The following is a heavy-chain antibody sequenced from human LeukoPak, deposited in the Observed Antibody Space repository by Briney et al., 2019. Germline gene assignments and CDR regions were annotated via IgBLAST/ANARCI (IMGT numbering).Heavy chain of an antibody. CDR3: AKKAVAGSFHFDY. CDR2: ISGSGGST. Sequence: GGSLSLSCAASGFTFSNYAMSWVRQSPGKGLEWVSTISGSGGSTYYADSVKGRFTISRDNSKNTLYLQVNSLRAEDTAVFYCAKKAVAGSFHFDYWGQGALVTVPS. V-gene: IGHV3-23*01. CDR1: GFTFSNYA. D-gene: IGHD6-19*01. J-gene: IGHJ4*02.